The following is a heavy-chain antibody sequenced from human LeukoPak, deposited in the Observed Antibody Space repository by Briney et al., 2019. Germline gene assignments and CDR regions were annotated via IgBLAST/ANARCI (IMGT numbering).Heavy chain of an antibody. J-gene: IGHJ4*02. D-gene: IGHD3-9*01. CDR3: AKKGGDYDILTGHNALDY. Sequence: SGRSLRLSCAASGFTFSSYAMSWVRQAPGKGLEWVSAISGSGGSTYYADSVKGRFTISRDNSKNTLYLQMNSLRAEDTAVYYCAKKGGDYDILTGHNALDYWGQGTLVTVSS. CDR2: ISGSGGST. CDR1: GFTFSSYA. V-gene: IGHV3-23*01.